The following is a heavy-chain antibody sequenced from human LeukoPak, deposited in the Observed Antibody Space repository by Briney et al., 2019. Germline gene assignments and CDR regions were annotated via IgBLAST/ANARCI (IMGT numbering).Heavy chain of an antibody. J-gene: IGHJ4*02. V-gene: IGHV4-38-2*01. CDR2: IYHSGST. CDR3: ARQGRSHYYFDY. CDR1: GYSISSGYY. D-gene: IGHD6-13*01. Sequence: PSETLSLTCAVSGYSISSGYYWGWIRQPPGKGLEWIGSIYHSGSTHYNPSLKSRVTISVDTSKNQFSLKLSSVTAADTAVYYCARQGRSHYYFDYWGQGTLVTVSS.